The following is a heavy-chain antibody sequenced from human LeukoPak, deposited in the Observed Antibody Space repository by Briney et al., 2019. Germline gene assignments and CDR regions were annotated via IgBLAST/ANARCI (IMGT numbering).Heavy chain of an antibody. V-gene: IGHV3-53*01. CDR3: AREIGSYDAFDI. J-gene: IGHJ3*02. CDR2: IYSGGST. CDR1: GFIVSSNY. D-gene: IGHD1-26*01. Sequence: GGSLRLSCAASGFIVSSNYMSWVRQAPGKGLEWVSVIYSGGSTYYADSVKGRFTISRDNSKNTLYLQMNSLRAEDTAVYYCAREIGSYDAFDIWGQGTMVTVSS.